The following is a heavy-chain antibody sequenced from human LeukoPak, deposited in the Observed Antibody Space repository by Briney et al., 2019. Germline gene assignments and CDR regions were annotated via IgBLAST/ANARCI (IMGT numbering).Heavy chain of an antibody. CDR2: INHSGST. Sequence: SETLSLTCAVYGGSFSGYYWSWIRQPPGKGLEWIGEINHSGSTNYNPSLKSRVTISVDTSKNQFSLKLSSVTAADTAVYYCARETYYYDSSGYPHAFDIWGQGTVVTVSS. CDR1: GGSFSGYY. D-gene: IGHD3-22*01. V-gene: IGHV4-34*01. CDR3: ARETYYYDSSGYPHAFDI. J-gene: IGHJ3*02.